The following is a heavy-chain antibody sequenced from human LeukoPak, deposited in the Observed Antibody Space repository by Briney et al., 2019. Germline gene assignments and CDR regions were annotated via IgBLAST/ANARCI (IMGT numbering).Heavy chain of an antibody. D-gene: IGHD2-21*01. CDR3: ARRIVVKNWFDP. J-gene: IGHJ5*02. CDR1: GGSISSGGYS. CDR2: IYHSGST. V-gene: IGHV4-30-2*01. Sequence: SQTLSLTCAVSGGSISSGGYSWSWIRQPPGKGVEWIGYIYHSGSTYYNPSLKSRVTISVDRSKNQFSLKLSSVTAADTAVYYCARRIVVKNWFDPWGQGTLVTVSS.